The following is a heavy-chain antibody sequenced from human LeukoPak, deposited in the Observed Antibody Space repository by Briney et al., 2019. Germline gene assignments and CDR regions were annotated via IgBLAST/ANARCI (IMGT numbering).Heavy chain of an antibody. V-gene: IGHV4-39*01. CDR1: GGSISTTSHY. CDR2: LFHSGST. CDR3: ARHKARDFEWGPQGWIHP. Sequence: PSETLSLTCTVSGGSISTTSHYCAWIRQSPGKGLEWLGTLFHSGSTYDNPSLKSRVTISVDTSKNQFSLKLTDVTAADTSIYYCARHKARDFEWGPQGWIHPGAEGILVTVSS. D-gene: IGHD3-16*01. J-gene: IGHJ5*02.